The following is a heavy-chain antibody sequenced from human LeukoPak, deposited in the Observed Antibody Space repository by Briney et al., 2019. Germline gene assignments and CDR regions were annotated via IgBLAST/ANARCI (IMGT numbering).Heavy chain of an antibody. CDR1: GGSISTGGYY. D-gene: IGHD3-3*01. V-gene: IGHV4-31*03. Sequence: PSETLSLTCTVSGGSISTGGYYWTWIRQHPGKGLEWIGYIYNSGTTYYNPSLESRVTISGDTSKNQFSLKLNSVTAADTAVYYCARDPPLLVPWRYFDLWGRGTLVTVSS. CDR2: IYNSGTT. J-gene: IGHJ2*01. CDR3: ARDPPLLVPWRYFDL.